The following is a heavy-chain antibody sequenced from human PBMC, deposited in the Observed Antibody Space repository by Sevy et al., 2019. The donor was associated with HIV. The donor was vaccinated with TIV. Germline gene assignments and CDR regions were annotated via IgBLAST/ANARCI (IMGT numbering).Heavy chain of an antibody. CDR2: FDPEDGDPEDGET. J-gene: IGHJ4*02. CDR3: ATTKDYYDSSGYPFDD. D-gene: IGHD3-22*01. V-gene: IGHV1-24*01. Sequence: ASVKVSCTVSGYTLTKLSMHWVRQAPGKGPERLGTFDPEDGDPEDGETVYAQKFQDRVIMTDDISTDTAYMELSSLTSEDTAVYYCATTKDYYDSSGYPFDDWGRGTLVTVST. CDR1: GYTLTKLS.